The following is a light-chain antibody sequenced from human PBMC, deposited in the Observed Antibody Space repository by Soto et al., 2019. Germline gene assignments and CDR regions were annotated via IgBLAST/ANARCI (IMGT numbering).Light chain of an antibody. CDR2: AAS. CDR3: QQSHNKPYT. V-gene: IGKV1-39*01. J-gene: IGKJ2*01. CDR1: QSISNY. Sequence: DIQMTQSPSSLSASVGDRVTITCRASQSISNYLNWYQQKPGKAPKLLIYAASSLQSGVPSRFSGSGSGTEFTLTISTLQPEDFATYYCQQSHNKPYTFGQGTKLKIK.